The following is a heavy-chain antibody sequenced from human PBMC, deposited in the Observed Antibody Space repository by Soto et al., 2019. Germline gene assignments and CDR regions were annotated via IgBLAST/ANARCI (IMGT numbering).Heavy chain of an antibody. V-gene: IGHV1-69*01. CDR2: IIPIFGTT. J-gene: IGHJ4*02. CDR1: GGTFSTYA. Sequence: QVQLVQSGAEVKKPGSSVKVSCKASGGTFSTYAITWVRQAPGQGLELLGGIIPIFGTTDYARKFQGRVTIAAAESTSTFFIELSSLTSEDTAVYYCARGVGAYYFDYWGQGTLVTVSS. D-gene: IGHD1-26*01. CDR3: ARGVGAYYFDY.